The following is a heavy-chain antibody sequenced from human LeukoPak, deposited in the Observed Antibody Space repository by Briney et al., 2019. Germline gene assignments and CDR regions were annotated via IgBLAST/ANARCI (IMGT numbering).Heavy chain of an antibody. CDR2: IKQDGSEK. Sequence: PGGSLRLSCAASGFKFSDLWMSWVRQAPGKGLEWVANIKQDGSEKYYVDSVKDRFTISRDNAKNSLYLQMNSLRAEDTAVYYCAADPGDYWGQGTLVTVSS. CDR3: AADPGDY. CDR1: GFKFSDLW. J-gene: IGHJ4*02. V-gene: IGHV3-7*01. D-gene: IGHD7-27*01.